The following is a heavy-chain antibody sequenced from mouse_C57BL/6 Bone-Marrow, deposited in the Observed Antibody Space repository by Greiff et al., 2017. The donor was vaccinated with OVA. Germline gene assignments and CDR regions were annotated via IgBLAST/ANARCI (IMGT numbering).Heavy chain of an antibody. CDR1: GFTFTDYY. J-gene: IGHJ3*01. D-gene: IGHD2-4*01. CDR2: IRNKANGNTT. CDR3: ARYGYDYDVAWFAY. V-gene: IGHV7-3*01. Sequence: EVMLVESGGGLVQPGGSLSLSCAASGFTFTDYYMSWVRQPPGKALEWLGFIRNKANGNTTEYSASVKGRFTISRDNSQSILYLQMNALRAEDSATYYCARYGYDYDVAWFAYWGQGTLVTVS.